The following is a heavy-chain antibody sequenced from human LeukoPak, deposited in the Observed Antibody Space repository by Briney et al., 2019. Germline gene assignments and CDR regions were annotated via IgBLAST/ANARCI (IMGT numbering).Heavy chain of an antibody. CDR2: INHSGST. CDR3: ARGPPRSSSPAQASRPIGYNWFDP. CDR1: GGSFSGYY. D-gene: IGHD2-2*01. V-gene: IGHV4-34*01. Sequence: SETLSLTCAVYGGSFSGYYRSWIRQPPGKGLEWIGEINHSGSTNYNPSLKSRVTISVDTSKNQFSLKLSSVTAADTAVYYCARGPPRSSSPAQASRPIGYNWFDPWGQGTLVTVSS. J-gene: IGHJ5*02.